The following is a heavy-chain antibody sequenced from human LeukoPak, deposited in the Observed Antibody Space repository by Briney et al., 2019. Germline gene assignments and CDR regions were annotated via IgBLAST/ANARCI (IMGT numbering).Heavy chain of an antibody. Sequence: GGSLRLSCAASGFTFSSNAMHWVRQAPGKGLEWVAVISYDGSNKYYADSVKGRFTISRDNSKNTLYLQMNSLRAEDTAVYYCARHAYGMDVWGQGTTVTVSS. CDR2: ISYDGSNK. J-gene: IGHJ6*02. CDR3: ARHAYGMDV. CDR1: GFTFSSNA. V-gene: IGHV3-30*04.